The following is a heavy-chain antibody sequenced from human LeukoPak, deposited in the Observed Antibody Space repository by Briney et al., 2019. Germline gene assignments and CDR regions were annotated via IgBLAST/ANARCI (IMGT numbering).Heavy chain of an antibody. V-gene: IGHV4-39*07. CDR3: AREAVALDY. D-gene: IGHD6-19*01. J-gene: IGHJ4*02. CDR1: GDSISSSNFY. CDR2: IYYSGST. Sequence: SETLSLTCIVSGDSISSSNFYWGWIRQPPGKGLEWTGSIYYSGSTYYNPSLKSRVTISVDTSKNQFSLKLSSVTAADTAVYYCAREAVALDYWGQGTLVTVSS.